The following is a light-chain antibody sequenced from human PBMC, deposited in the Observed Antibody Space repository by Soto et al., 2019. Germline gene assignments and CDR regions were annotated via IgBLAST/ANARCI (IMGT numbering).Light chain of an antibody. CDR3: QKYEGVPLT. CDR1: QSFRGL. Sequence: PGERATLSCRASQSFRGLLAWYQQKPGQAPRLLIYDAYNRATGIPSRFSGSGSGTEFTLTISSLQPEDVASYYCQKYEGVPLTFGGGTKVDIK. CDR2: DAY. J-gene: IGKJ4*01. V-gene: IGKV3-11*01.